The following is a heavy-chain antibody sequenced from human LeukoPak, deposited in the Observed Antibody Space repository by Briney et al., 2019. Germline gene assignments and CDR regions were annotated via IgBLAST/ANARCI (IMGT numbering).Heavy chain of an antibody. CDR1: GGSISSYY. CDR2: IYYSGST. J-gene: IGHJ4*02. CDR3: ARDQSNNWYSAYDY. Sequence: PSETLSLTCTVSGGSISSYYWSWIRQPPGKGLEWIGYIYYSGSTNYNPSLKSRVTISVDTSKNQFSLKLSSVTAADTAVYYCARDQSNNWYSAYDYWGQGTLVTVSS. D-gene: IGHD6-13*01. V-gene: IGHV4-59*01.